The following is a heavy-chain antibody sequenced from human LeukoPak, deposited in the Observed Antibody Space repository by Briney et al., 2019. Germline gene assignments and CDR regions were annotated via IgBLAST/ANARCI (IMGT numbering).Heavy chain of an antibody. J-gene: IGHJ6*02. CDR2: IYYSGST. Sequence: PSETLSLTCTVSGGSISSYYWGWIRQPPGKGLEWIGYIYYSGSTNYNPSLKSRVTISVDTSKNQFSLKPSSVTAADTAVYYCARTTVDYYYYGMDVWGQGTTVTVSS. CDR1: GGSISSYY. CDR3: ARTTVDYYYYGMDV. V-gene: IGHV4-59*08. D-gene: IGHD4-23*01.